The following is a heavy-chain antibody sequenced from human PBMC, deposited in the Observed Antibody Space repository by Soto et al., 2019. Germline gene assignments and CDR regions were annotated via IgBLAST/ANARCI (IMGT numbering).Heavy chain of an antibody. CDR1: GGSISSSSYY. J-gene: IGHJ5*02. CDR3: ARHVGGGPSITIFGVVSSWFDP. D-gene: IGHD3-3*01. CDR2: IYYSGST. V-gene: IGHV4-39*01. Sequence: LSLTCTVSGGSISSSSYYWGWIRQPPGKGLEWIGSIYYSGSTYYNPSLKSRVTISVDTSKNQFSLKLSSVTAADTAVYYCARHVGGGPSITIFGVVSSWFDPWGQGTLVTVSS.